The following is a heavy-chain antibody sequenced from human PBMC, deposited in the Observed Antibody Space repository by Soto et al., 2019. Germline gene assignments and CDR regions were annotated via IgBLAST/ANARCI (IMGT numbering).Heavy chain of an antibody. Sequence: TLSITCAVYAGSFSGYYWSWIRQPPGKGLEWIGEINHSGSTNYNPTLKSRVTISVDTSKNQFSLKLSSVTEADTVVQYCVRGFSTCGASCYGDYYYYYCMDGWGQGTMVTVYS. CDR3: VRGFSTCGASCYGDYYYYYCMDG. V-gene: IGHV4-34*01. J-gene: IGHJ6*02. CDR2: INHSGST. D-gene: IGHD2-15*01. CDR1: AGSFSGYY.